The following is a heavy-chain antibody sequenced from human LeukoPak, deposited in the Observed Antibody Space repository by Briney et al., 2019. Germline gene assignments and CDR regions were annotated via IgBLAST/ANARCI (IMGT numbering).Heavy chain of an antibody. D-gene: IGHD4-17*01. J-gene: IGHJ4*02. V-gene: IGHV3-21*01. CDR3: ARGNGDPERDY. Sequence: GGSLTLSCAASGFTFSSYSVNWVRQAPGEVLEWVSSISSSSSYIYYADSVKGRLTICRDNAKNSLYLQMNSLRAEDTAVYYCARGNGDPERDYWGQGTLVTVSS. CDR1: GFTFSSYS. CDR2: ISSSSSYI.